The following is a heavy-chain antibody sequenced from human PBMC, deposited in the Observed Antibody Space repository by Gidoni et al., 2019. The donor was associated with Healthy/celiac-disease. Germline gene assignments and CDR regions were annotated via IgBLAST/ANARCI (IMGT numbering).Heavy chain of an antibody. V-gene: IGHV1-58*01. CDR1: GFTFTSSA. D-gene: IGHD5-18*01. J-gene: IGHJ4*02. CDR2: IVVGSGNT. CDR3: AAEGGYSYGGYFDY. Sequence: QMQLVQSGPEVKKPGTSVKVSGKDSGFTFTSSAVQWVRQARGQRLEWIGWIVVGSGNTNYAQKFQERVTITRDMSTSTAYMELSSLRSEDTAVYYCAAEGGYSYGGYFDYWGQGTLVTVSS.